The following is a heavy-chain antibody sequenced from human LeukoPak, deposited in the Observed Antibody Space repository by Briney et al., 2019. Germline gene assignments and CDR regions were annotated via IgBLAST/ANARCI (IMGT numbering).Heavy chain of an antibody. D-gene: IGHD3-22*01. Sequence: PGGSLRLSCTASGFTFGDYAMSWVRQAPGKGLEWVGFTRSKAYGGTTEYAASVKGRFTISRDDSKSIAYLQMNSLKTEDTAVYYCTRASYDSMDGIDYWGQGTLVTVSS. CDR3: TRASYDSMDGIDY. V-gene: IGHV3-49*04. CDR2: TRSKAYGGTT. J-gene: IGHJ4*02. CDR1: GFTFGDYA.